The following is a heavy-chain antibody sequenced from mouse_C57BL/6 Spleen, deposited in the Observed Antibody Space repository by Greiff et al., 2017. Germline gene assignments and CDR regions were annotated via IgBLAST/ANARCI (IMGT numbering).Heavy chain of an antibody. Sequence: EVQGVESGGDLVKPGGSLKLSCAASGFTFSSYGMSWVRQTPDKRLEWVATISSGGSYTYYPDSVKGRFTISRDNAKNTLYLQMSSLKSEDTAMYYWARQGGHFDYWGQGTTLTVSS. CDR3: ARQGGHFDY. J-gene: IGHJ2*01. CDR1: GFTFSSYG. V-gene: IGHV5-6*01. CDR2: ISSGGSYT.